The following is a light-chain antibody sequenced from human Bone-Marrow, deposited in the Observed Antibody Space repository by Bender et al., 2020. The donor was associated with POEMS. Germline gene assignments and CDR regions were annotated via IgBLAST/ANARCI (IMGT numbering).Light chain of an antibody. Sequence: QSALTQPASVSGSPGQSITISCTGSSSDVGSYNLVSWYQQHSGQAPKLIIYEVTKRPSGVPDRFSGSKSGNTASLTISGLQAEDEADYYCCSYAGTYTLGVFGTGTKVTVL. CDR2: EVT. CDR1: SSDVGSYNL. CDR3: CSYAGTYTLGV. J-gene: IGLJ1*01. V-gene: IGLV2-23*02.